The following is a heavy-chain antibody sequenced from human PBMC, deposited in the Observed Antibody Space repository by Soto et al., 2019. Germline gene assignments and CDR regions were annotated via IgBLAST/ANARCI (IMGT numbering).Heavy chain of an antibody. J-gene: IGHJ4*02. CDR1: GGSISSYY. V-gene: IGHV4-59*08. CDR2: IYYSGST. Sequence: NPSETLSLTCTVSGGSISSYYWSWIRQPPGKGLEWIGYIYYSGSTNYNPSLKSRVTISVDTSKNQFSLKLSSVTAADTAVYYCARQSPWFGEPLDYWGQGTLVTVSS. CDR3: ARQSPWFGEPLDY. D-gene: IGHD3-10*01.